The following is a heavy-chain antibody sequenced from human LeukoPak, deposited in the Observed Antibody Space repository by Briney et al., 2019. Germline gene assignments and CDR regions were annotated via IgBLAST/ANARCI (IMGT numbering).Heavy chain of an antibody. J-gene: IGHJ4*02. CDR2: IDSDGSIT. D-gene: IGHD3-16*02. CDR1: GFTFSTYW. Sequence: SGGSLRLSCAASGFTFSTYWMYWVRQAPGKGLVWVSRIDSDGSITTYADSVKGRFTISRDNAKNTVYLQMNSLRAEDTAVYYCTRHSVVRLGELSPDYWGQGTLVTVSS. V-gene: IGHV3-74*01. CDR3: TRHSVVRLGELSPDY.